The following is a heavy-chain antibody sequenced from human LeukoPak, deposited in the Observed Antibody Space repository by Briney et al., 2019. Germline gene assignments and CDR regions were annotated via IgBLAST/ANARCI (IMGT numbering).Heavy chain of an antibody. CDR1: GGSISSGSYY. Sequence: ASETLSLTCTVSGGSISSGSYYWSWIRQPAGKGLEWIGRIYTSGSTNYNPSLKSRVTISVDTSKNQFSLKLSSVTAADTAVYYCARDWGAAAVPGWFDPWGQGTLVTVSS. CDR2: IYTSGST. V-gene: IGHV4-61*02. CDR3: ARDWGAAAVPGWFDP. D-gene: IGHD6-13*01. J-gene: IGHJ5*02.